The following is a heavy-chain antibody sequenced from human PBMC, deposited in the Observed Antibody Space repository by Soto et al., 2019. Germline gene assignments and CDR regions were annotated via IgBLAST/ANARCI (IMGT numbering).Heavy chain of an antibody. V-gene: IGHV4-59*01. Sequence: QVQLQESGPGLVKPSQTLSLTCTVPGGSIHDYYWVWIRQPPGKGLEWIGSIFYTGSTDYHPSLKSRVTLSLATSKNQFSLNLSSVTAADTAVYYCARVNRGAFDHWGQGALVTVSS. CDR2: IFYTGST. CDR3: ARVNRGAFDH. J-gene: IGHJ4*02. CDR1: GGSIHDYY.